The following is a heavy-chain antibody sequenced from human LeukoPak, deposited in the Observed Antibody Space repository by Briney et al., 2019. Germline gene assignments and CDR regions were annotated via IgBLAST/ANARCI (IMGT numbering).Heavy chain of an antibody. D-gene: IGHD4-23*01. Sequence: SETLSLTCTVSGGSISSGSYYWSWIRQPAGKGLEWIGRIYTSGSTIYNPSLKSRVTISVDTSKNQFSLKLSSVTAADTAVYYCARDPGGMVVTRGFDYWGQGTLVTVSS. J-gene: IGHJ4*02. CDR2: IYTSGST. CDR3: ARDPGGMVVTRGFDY. V-gene: IGHV4-61*02. CDR1: GGSISSGSYY.